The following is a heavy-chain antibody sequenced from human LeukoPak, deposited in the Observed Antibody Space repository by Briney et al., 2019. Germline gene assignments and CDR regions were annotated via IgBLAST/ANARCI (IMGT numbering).Heavy chain of an antibody. CDR2: IYSGCST. CDR3: ARVEMATIVDY. CDR1: GFIVSNNY. D-gene: IGHD5-24*01. J-gene: IGHJ4*02. Sequence: GGSLRLSCAASGFIVSNNYMTWVRQAPGKGLGGVSIIYSGCSTYYADSVKGRFIISRDNSKNTLYLQMNRLRAEDTAVYYCARVEMATIVDYWGQGTLVTVSS. V-gene: IGHV3-53*01.